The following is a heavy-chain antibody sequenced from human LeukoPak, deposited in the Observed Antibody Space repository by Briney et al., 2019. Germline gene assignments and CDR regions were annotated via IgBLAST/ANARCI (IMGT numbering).Heavy chain of an antibody. CDR3: SKDPHVDTPLVPYNWFDP. D-gene: IGHD5-18*01. J-gene: IGHJ5*02. CDR2: ISGGRPST. CDR1: GFTFSSYG. V-gene: IGHV3-23*01. Sequence: GGSLRLSCSASGFTFSSYGMSWVRQAPGKGLEWGSTISGGRPSTYYADSVKGRFTISRDNSKNTLYLQMSSLRAEDTALYYCSKDPHVDTPLVPYNWFDPWGQGTLVTVSS.